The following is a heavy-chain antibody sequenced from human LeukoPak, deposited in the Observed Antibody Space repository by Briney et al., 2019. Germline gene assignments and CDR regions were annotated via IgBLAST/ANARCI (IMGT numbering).Heavy chain of an antibody. J-gene: IGHJ4*02. V-gene: IGHV1-18*01. CDR2: ISAYNGNT. Sequence: ASVKVSCKASGYTFTSYGISWVRQAPGQGLEWMGWISAYNGNTNCAQKLQGRVTMTTDTSTSTAYMELRSLRSDDTAVYYCARDGGHYYYDSSGYSDYWGQGTLVTVSS. D-gene: IGHD3-22*01. CDR3: ARDGGHYYYDSSGYSDY. CDR1: GYTFTSYG.